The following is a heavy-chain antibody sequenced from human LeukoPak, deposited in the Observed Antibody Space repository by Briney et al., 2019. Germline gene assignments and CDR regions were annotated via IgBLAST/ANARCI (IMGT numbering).Heavy chain of an antibody. D-gene: IGHD5-18*01. CDR1: GFTFDDYA. J-gene: IGHJ4*02. V-gene: IGHV3-9*01. CDR2: ISWNSGNI. Sequence: GGSLRLSCGASGFTFDDYAMHWVRQVPGKGLEWVSGISWNSGNIGYADSVKGRFTISRDNAQNSLYLQMNSLRAEDTALYYCAKVSNGGYSYGYSDYWGQGTLVTVSS. CDR3: AKVSNGGYSYGYSDY.